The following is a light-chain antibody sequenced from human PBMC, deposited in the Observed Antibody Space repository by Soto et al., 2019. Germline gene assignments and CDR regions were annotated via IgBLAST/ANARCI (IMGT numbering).Light chain of an antibody. CDR3: QQRSGSPAVT. J-gene: IGKJ5*01. V-gene: IGKV3-11*01. CDR2: DAS. CDR1: QSVSTY. Sequence: IVLTQSPATLSLSPGERATLSCRASQSVSTYLAWYQQKLGQAPRLLIYDASNRATGIPARFSGSGSGTDFTLTMSSLEPEDYAVYYRQQRSGSPAVTFHQGTRL.